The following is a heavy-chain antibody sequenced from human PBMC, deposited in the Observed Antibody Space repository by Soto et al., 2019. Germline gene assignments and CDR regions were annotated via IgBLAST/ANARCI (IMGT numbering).Heavy chain of an antibody. CDR2: INAGNGNT. CDR3: AGADSSSGYYYAIDY. CDR1: GYTFTSYA. V-gene: IGHV1-3*01. J-gene: IGHJ4*01. D-gene: IGHD3-22*01. Sequence: GASVKVSCKASGYTFTSYAMHWVRQAPGQRLEWIGWINAGNGNTKYSQKFQGRVTITRDTSASTAYMKLSSLRAEDTAVYYSAGADSSSGYYYAIDYWGQEPWSPSPQ.